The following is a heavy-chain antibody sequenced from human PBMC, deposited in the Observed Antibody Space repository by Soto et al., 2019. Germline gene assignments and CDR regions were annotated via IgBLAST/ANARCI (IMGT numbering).Heavy chain of an antibody. V-gene: IGHV1-8*01. J-gene: IGHJ6*01. Sequence: GASVKVSCKASGYTFTSYDINWVRQATGQGLERMGWMNPNSGNTGYAQKFQGRVTMTRNTSISTAYMELSSLGSEDTAVYYCARGSDYCSSSSCYAALYYYYGMEVWGQGTTVTVSS. D-gene: IGHD2-2*01. CDR2: MNPNSGNT. CDR1: GYTFTSYD. CDR3: ARGSDYCSSSSCYAALYYYYGMEV.